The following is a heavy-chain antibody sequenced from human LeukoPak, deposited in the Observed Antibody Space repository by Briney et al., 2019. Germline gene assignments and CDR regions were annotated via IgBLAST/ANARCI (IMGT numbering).Heavy chain of an antibody. CDR2: IKTDGSTT. V-gene: IGHV3-74*01. CDR1: GFTFSSSW. Sequence: GGSLRLSCAVSGFTFSSSWMHWVHQAPGKGLVWVSHIKTDGSTTAYADSVKGRFTISRDNAKNTLYLQMNSLRAAATGVYYCARGNQQLPRSPPDYWGQGTLVTVSS. J-gene: IGHJ4*02. CDR3: ARGNQQLPRSPPDY. D-gene: IGHD2-2*01.